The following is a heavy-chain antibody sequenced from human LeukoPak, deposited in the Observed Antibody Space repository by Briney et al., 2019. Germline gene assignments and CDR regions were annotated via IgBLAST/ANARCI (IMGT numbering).Heavy chain of an antibody. CDR2: IYYSGSA. Sequence: VKPSETLSLTCTVSGGSMSSYYWSWIRQPPGKGLEWIGYIYYSGSAYYNPSLKSRFSISVDTSQNHFSLKVSSVTAADTAVYYCAREATRAGGYFDNWGQGILVTVSS. D-gene: IGHD6-13*01. V-gene: IGHV4-59*12. J-gene: IGHJ4*02. CDR1: GGSMSSYY. CDR3: AREATRAGGYFDN.